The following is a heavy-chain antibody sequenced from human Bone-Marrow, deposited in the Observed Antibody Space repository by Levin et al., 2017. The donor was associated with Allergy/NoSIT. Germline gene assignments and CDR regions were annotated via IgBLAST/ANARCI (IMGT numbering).Heavy chain of an antibody. CDR3: AKAKGGQGYFDY. V-gene: IGHV3-30*18. CDR1: GFTFSSYG. Sequence: SCAASGFTFSSYGMHWVRQAPGKGLEWVAVISYDGSNKYYADSVKGRFTISRDNSKNTLYLQMNSLRAEDTAVYYCAKAKGGQGYFDYWGQGTLVTVSS. J-gene: IGHJ4*02. D-gene: IGHD3-16*01. CDR2: ISYDGSNK.